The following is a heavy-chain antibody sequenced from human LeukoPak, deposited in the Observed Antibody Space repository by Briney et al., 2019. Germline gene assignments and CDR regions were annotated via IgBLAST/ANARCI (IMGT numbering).Heavy chain of an antibody. CDR2: FYSSGTT. Sequence: SETPSLTCSVSGGSITSYYWNWVRQPPGKGLEWIGCFYSSGTTNYNPSLKSRVPISLDTSKNQLSLKLDSVTAADTAVYYCARLQMVRGARGWSDPWGQGTLVTVSS. CDR1: GGSITSYY. D-gene: IGHD3-10*01. V-gene: IGHV4-4*09. J-gene: IGHJ5*02. CDR3: ARLQMVRGARGWSDP.